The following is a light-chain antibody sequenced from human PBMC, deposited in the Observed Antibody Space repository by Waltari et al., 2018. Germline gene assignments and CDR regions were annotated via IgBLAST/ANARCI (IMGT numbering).Light chain of an antibody. CDR1: QSISSY. Sequence: DIQMTQSPSSLSASVGDRVTITCRASQSISSYLNWYQQKPGKPPKLLIYAASSLQSGVPSRFSGSGSGTDCTLTISSLQPEDFATYYCQQSYSTPRYTFGQGTKLEIK. CDR2: AAS. CDR3: QQSYSTPRYT. J-gene: IGKJ2*01. V-gene: IGKV1-39*01.